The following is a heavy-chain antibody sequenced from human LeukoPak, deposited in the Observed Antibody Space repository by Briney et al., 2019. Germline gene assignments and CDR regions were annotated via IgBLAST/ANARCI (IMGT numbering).Heavy chain of an antibody. J-gene: IGHJ6*03. CDR1: GFISSSYW. D-gene: IGHD3-16*01. V-gene: IGHV3-7*01. CDR3: VGGSHMDV. CDR2: IKQDGSEK. Sequence: GGSLRLSCAASGFISSSYWMTWVRQAPGKGLEWVANIKQDGSEKYYVDSVKGRFTISRDNAKKSLYLQMNSLRVEDTAVYYCVGGSHMDVWGKGTTVTVFS.